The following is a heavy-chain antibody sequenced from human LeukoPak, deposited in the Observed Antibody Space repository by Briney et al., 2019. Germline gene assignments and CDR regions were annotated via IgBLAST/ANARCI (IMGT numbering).Heavy chain of an antibody. CDR1: GFTFSSYAM. J-gene: IGHJ4*02. Sequence: PGGSLRLSCAASGFTFSSYAMSWVRQPPGQGLEWIGEISLAGQTNYNPSLNGRVTMSLDKSSNQLSLNVTSVTAADTATYYCSRESGAFCPFGYWGQGTLVIVSS. CDR2: ISLAGQT. V-gene: IGHV4-4*02. CDR3: SRESGAFCPFGY. D-gene: IGHD1-26*01.